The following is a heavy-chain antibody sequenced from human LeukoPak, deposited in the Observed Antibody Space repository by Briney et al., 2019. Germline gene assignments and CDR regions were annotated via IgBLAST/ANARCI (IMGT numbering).Heavy chain of an antibody. CDR1: GGSISSGDYY. J-gene: IGHJ4*02. D-gene: IGHD2-2*01. CDR2: IYYSGST. Sequence: SQTLSLTCTVSGGSISSGDYYWSWIRQPPGKGLEWIGYIYYSGSTYYNPSLKSRVTISVDTSKNQFSLKLSSVTAADTAVYYCARVVRYQLLFYSDYWGQGTLVTVSS. CDR3: ARVVRYQLLFYSDY. V-gene: IGHV4-30-4*01.